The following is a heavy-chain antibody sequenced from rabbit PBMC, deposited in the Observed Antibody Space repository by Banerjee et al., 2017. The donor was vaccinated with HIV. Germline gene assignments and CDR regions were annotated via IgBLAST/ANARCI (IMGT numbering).Heavy chain of an antibody. CDR1: GFSFSSSYY. CDR3: ARSDSSNGYCL. CDR2: IGTDSSGGN. Sequence: QSLEESGGDLVKPGASLTLTCTASGFSFSSSYYMCWVRQAPGKGLEWIAWIGTDSSGGNNYANWAKGRFTISKTSSTTVTLQMTSLTAADTATYFCARSDSSNGYCLWGPGTLVTVS. V-gene: IGHV1S40*01. D-gene: IGHD1-1*01. J-gene: IGHJ4*01.